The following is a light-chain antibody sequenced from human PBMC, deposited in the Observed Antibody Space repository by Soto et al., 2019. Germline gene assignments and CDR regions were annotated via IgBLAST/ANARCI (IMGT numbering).Light chain of an antibody. J-gene: IGKJ1*01. V-gene: IGKV1-39*01. Sequence: DIQMTQSPSSLSASVGDRVTITGRASQSISSYLNWYQQIPGKPPKILIYAASSLPSGVPSRFSGSGSGTDFTLTISSLQPEDFATYYCQQSYSTPRTFGQGTKVDIK. CDR2: AAS. CDR1: QSISSY. CDR3: QQSYSTPRT.